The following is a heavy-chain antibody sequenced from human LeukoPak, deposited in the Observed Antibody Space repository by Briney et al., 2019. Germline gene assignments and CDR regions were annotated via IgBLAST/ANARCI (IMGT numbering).Heavy chain of an antibody. CDR1: GGSISSYY. Sequence: PSETLSLTCTISGGSISSYYWSWIRQPPGKGLEWIGYIYYSGSTNYNPSLKSRVTISVDTSKNQFSLKLSSVTAADTAVYYCARDYGSGGYSYKYYYMDDWGKGATVTVSS. CDR2: IYYSGST. CDR3: ARDYGSGGYSYKYYYMDD. D-gene: IGHD5-18*01. V-gene: IGHV4-59*01. J-gene: IGHJ6*03.